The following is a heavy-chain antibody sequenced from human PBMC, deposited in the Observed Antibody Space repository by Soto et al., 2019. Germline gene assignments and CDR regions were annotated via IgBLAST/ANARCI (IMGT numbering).Heavy chain of an antibody. CDR2: ISGSGGST. D-gene: IGHD2-15*01. J-gene: IGHJ6*03. V-gene: IGHV3-23*01. CDR3: AKDLAGYCSGGSCYSGRNYYYYYMDV. CDR1: GFTFSSYA. Sequence: EVQLLESGGGSVQPGGSLRLSCAASGFTFSSYAMSWVRQAPGKGLEWVSAISGSGGSTYYADSVKGRFTISRDNSKNTLYLQMNSLRAEDTAVYYCAKDLAGYCSGGSCYSGRNYYYYYMDVWGKGTTVTVSS.